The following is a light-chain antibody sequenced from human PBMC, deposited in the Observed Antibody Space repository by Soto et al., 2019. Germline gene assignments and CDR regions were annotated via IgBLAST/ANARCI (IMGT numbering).Light chain of an antibody. J-gene: IGKJ1*01. CDR2: AAS. CDR1: HSINNR. CDR3: PQSYSSPPT. V-gene: IGKV1-39*01. Sequence: DIKMSQSPSTLSASIGDRVIITFRASHSINNRLAWYQQRPGKAPKLLIFAASSLQSGVPSRFSGSRSGPDFTLTISSLQPEDFATYYCPQSYSSPPTFGQGTKVDVK.